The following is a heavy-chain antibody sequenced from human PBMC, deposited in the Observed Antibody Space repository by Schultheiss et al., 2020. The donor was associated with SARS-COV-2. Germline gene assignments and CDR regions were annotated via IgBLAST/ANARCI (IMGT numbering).Heavy chain of an antibody. CDR2: INSDSGSV. CDR1: GFTFDDDA. D-gene: IGHD6-6*01. CDR3: ARERGSSKSWFDP. Sequence: SLKISCAASGFTFDDDAMHWVRQAPGKGLEWVSAINSDSGSVAYADSVKGRFTISRDNAKNSLYLEMNSLRAEDTALYYCARERGSSKSWFDPWGQGTLVTVSS. J-gene: IGHJ5*02. V-gene: IGHV3-9*01.